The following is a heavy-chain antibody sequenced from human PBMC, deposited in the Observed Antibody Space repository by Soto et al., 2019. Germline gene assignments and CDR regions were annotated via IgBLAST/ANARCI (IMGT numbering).Heavy chain of an antibody. CDR2: IFYSGST. J-gene: IGHJ4*02. V-gene: IGHV4-59*01. D-gene: IGHD5-18*01. CDR1: GGSISSYY. CDR3: ARDNGYSYGYTLDH. Sequence: QVQLQESGPGLVKPSETLSLTCTVSGGSISSYYWSWIRQPPGKGLEWIGYIFYSGSTNDNPSLKSRVTIPVDTSKNEFSLKLSSVTAADTAVYYCARDNGYSYGYTLDHWGQGTLVTVSS.